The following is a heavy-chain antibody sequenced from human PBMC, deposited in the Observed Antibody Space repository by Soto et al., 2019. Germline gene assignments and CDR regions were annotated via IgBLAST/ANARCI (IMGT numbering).Heavy chain of an antibody. D-gene: IGHD6-13*01. J-gene: IGHJ4*02. CDR3: ARFKSYTSAWSY. V-gene: IGHV3-48*03. CDR1: GFTFSEYE. CDR2: ISSSGSAV. Sequence: EVQLVESGGGVGQPGGSLRLSCVASGFTFSEYEINWVRQAPGKGLEWISYISSSGSAVYYADSVKGRFTIARDNAKNSVFLHVNSLRAEDASVYYCARFKSYTSAWSYWGQGTLVTVSS.